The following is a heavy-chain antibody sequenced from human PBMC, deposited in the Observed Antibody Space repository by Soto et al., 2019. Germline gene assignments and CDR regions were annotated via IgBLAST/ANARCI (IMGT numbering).Heavy chain of an antibody. Sequence: EVQLVESGGGLVKPGGSLRLSCAASGFTFSSYSMNWVRQAPGKGLEWVSSISSSSSYIYYADSVKGRFTISRDNAKNSLYLQMNSLRAEDTAVYYCARDGLPGYYYGMDVWGQGTTVTVSS. J-gene: IGHJ6*02. D-gene: IGHD3-10*01. CDR1: GFTFSSYS. CDR3: ARDGLPGYYYGMDV. V-gene: IGHV3-21*01. CDR2: ISSSSSYI.